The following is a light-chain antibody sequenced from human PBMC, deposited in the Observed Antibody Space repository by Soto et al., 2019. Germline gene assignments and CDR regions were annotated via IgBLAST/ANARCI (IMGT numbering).Light chain of an antibody. V-gene: IGLV4-69*01. CDR3: QTWTTGIHV. J-gene: IGLJ2*01. CDR2: LNSDGSH. CDR1: SGHSTYA. Sequence: QLVLTQSPSASASLGASVKLTCTLSSGHSTYAIAWHQQQPEKGPRYLMKLNSDGSHRKGDGIPDRFSGSSSGAERYLTISSLQSEDEADYYCQTWTTGIHVFGGGTKLTVL.